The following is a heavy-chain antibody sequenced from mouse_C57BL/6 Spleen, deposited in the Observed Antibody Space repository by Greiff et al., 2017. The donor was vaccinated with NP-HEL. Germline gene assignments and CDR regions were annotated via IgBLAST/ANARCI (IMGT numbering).Heavy chain of an antibody. J-gene: IGHJ1*03. V-gene: IGHV5-17*01. D-gene: IGHD2-5*01. CDR1: GFNFSDYG. CDR3: ARKTIVRYWYFDV. Sequence: EVQVVESGGGLVKPGGSLKLSCAASGFNFSDYGMHWVRQAPEKGLEWVAYISSGSSTSYYADTVKGRFTISRDNAKNTLFLQMTSLRSEDTAMYYCARKTIVRYWYFDVWGTGTTVTVSS. CDR2: ISSGSSTS.